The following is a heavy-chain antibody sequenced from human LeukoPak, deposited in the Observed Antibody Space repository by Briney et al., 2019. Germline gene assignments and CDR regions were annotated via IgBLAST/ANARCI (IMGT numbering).Heavy chain of an antibody. CDR3: AKAFQRGWERDAFAF. V-gene: IGHV3-53*01. D-gene: IGHD1-26*01. CDR1: GFTISTNH. Sequence: GGSLRLSCAASGFTISTNHMTWVSQAPGRGLECVSVIYSGGSTYYADSVKGRFTISRDNSKNTLYLQMNSLGADDTAVYYCAKAFQRGWERDAFAFWGQGTLVTVSS. J-gene: IGHJ3*01. CDR2: IYSGGST.